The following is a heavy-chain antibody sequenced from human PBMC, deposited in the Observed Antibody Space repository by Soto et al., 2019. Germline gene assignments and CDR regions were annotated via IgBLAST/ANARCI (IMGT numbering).Heavy chain of an antibody. V-gene: IGHV4-4*02. J-gene: IGHJ6*02. CDR2: IYHSGNT. CDR1: GGSISSSNW. D-gene: IGHD5-18*01. CDR3: ARVMDTAMVSGYYGMDV. Sequence: SETLSLTCAVSGGSISSSNWWGWVRQPPGKGLEWIGEIYHSGNTNYNPSLKSRVTISVDKSKNQFSLKLSSVTAADTAVYYCARVMDTAMVSGYYGMDVWGQGTTVTVSS.